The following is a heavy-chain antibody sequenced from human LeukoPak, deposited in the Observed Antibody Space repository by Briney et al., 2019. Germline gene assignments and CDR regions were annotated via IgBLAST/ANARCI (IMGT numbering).Heavy chain of an antibody. J-gene: IGHJ3*02. CDR3: AREPSGWYGAFDI. CDR2: IYYSGST. Sequence: PSETLSLTCTVSGGSISSYYWSWIRQPPGKGLEWIGYIYYSGSTNYNPSLKSRVTISVDTSKNQFSLKLSSVTAADTAVYYCAREPSGWYGAFDIWGQGTMVTVSS. CDR1: GGSISSYY. V-gene: IGHV4-59*01. D-gene: IGHD6-19*01.